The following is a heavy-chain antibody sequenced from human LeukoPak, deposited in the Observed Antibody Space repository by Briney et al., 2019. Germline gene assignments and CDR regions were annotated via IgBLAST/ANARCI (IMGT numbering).Heavy chain of an antibody. J-gene: IGHJ3*02. Sequence: PSETLSPTCTVSGGSVSSGSYYWSWIRQPPGKGLEWIGYIYYSGSTNYNPSLKSRVTISVDTSKNQFSLKLSSVTAADTAVYYCARAGRGTMIVVVKTAAFDIWGQGTMVTVSS. CDR1: GGSVSSGSYY. D-gene: IGHD3-22*01. CDR3: ARAGRGTMIVVVKTAAFDI. CDR2: IYYSGST. V-gene: IGHV4-61*01.